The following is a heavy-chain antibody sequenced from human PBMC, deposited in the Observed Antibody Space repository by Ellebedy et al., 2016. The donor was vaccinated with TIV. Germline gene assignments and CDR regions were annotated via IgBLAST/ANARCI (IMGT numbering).Heavy chain of an antibody. J-gene: IGHJ4*02. CDR3: ARSRGVSY. D-gene: IGHD2-8*01. CDR1: GFTFSNYW. V-gene: IGHV3-7*03. Sequence: GESLKISCAASGFTFSNYWMTWVRQAPGKGPECVANIKQDGSEKYYVDSVKGRFTISIDNAKNSLYLQMNSLRAEDTAGYFCARSRGVSYWGQGTLVTVSS. CDR2: IKQDGSEK.